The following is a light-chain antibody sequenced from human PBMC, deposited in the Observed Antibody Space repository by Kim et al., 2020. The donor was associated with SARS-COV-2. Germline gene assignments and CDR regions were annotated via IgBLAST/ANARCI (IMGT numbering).Light chain of an antibody. CDR1: NNNVGNEG. J-gene: IGLJ3*02. V-gene: IGLV10-54*01. Sequence: RQTATLTCTGNNNNVGNEGAAWLQQHQGHPPKLLSYRNNNRPSGISERLSASRSGNTASLTISGLQPEDEAYYYCSAWDSSIYAWVFGGGTQLTVL. CDR2: RNN. CDR3: SAWDSSIYAWV.